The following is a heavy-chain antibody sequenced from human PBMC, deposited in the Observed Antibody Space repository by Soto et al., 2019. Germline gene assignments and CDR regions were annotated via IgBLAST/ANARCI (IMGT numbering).Heavy chain of an antibody. CDR2: MYYSGST. V-gene: IGHV4-39*01. CDR1: GGSITSSTYY. Sequence: TLSLTCTVSGGSITSSTYYWGWIRQPPGKGLEWIGSMYYSGSTYYNPSLKSRVTISVDTSKKQSSLKLTSVTAADTAVFYCARLLTNNYDSSGYYIDYWGQGTLVTVSS. CDR3: ARLLTNNYDSSGYYIDY. J-gene: IGHJ4*02. D-gene: IGHD3-22*01.